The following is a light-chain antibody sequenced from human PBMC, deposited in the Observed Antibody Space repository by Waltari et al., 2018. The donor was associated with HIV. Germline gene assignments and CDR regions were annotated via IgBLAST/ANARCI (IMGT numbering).Light chain of an antibody. J-gene: IGLJ3*02. Sequence: QSALTQPRSVSGSPGQSVTISCTGTNSDVGGYKYVSWYQQHPAKAPKLMIYDVTKRPSGVPDRFAGSKSVNTASLTISGLEAEDEADYYCCSYAGSYTLVFGGGTKLTVL. CDR1: NSDVGGYKY. CDR3: CSYAGSYTLV. CDR2: DVT. V-gene: IGLV2-11*01.